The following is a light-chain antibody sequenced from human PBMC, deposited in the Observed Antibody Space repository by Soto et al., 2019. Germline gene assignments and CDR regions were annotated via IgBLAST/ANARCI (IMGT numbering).Light chain of an antibody. CDR2: DNN. J-gene: IGLJ3*02. CDR3: QSYNGNNQV. Sequence: NFMLTQPHSVSDSPGKTVTISCTRSSGSIASNSVQWYQQRPGSAPTTVIYDNNQRPSGVPDRFSGSIDRSSNSASLTISALRSEDEAHFYCQSYNGNNQVFGGGTKLTVL. CDR1: SGSIASNS. V-gene: IGLV6-57*03.